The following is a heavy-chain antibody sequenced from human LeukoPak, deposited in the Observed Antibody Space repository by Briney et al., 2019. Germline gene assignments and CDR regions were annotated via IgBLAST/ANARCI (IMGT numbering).Heavy chain of an antibody. CDR3: ARDNDSRDPPHFDY. CDR2: IYYSGST. V-gene: IGHV4-59*01. J-gene: IGHJ4*02. D-gene: IGHD3-16*01. CDR1: GGSISSYY. Sequence: SETLSLTCTVSGGSISSYYWSWIRQPPGKGLEWIGYIYYSGSTNYNPSLKSRVTISVDTSKNQLSLKLSSVTAEDTAVYYCARDNDSRDPPHFDYWGQGTLVTVSS.